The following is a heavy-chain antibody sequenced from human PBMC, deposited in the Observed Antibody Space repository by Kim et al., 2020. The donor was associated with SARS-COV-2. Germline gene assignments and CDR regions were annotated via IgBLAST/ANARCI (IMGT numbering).Heavy chain of an antibody. V-gene: IGHV4-59*08. CDR1: GGSISSYY. D-gene: IGHD3-10*01. Sequence: SETLSLTCTVSGGSISSYYWSWIRQPPGKGLEWIGYIYYSGSTNYNPSLKSRVTISVDTSKNQFSLKLSSVTAADTAVYYCARRVKTTKGVRGAFDIWGQGTMVTVSS. CDR2: IYYSGST. J-gene: IGHJ3*02. CDR3: ARRVKTTKGVRGAFDI.